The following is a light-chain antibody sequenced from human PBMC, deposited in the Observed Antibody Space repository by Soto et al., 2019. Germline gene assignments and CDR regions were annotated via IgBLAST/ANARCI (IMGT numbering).Light chain of an antibody. CDR2: GAS. V-gene: IGKV3-15*01. J-gene: IGKJ4*01. CDR1: QSVSSN. CDR3: QQYYNWPLT. Sequence: EIVMTQSPATLSVSPGERATLSCRASQSVSSNLAWYQQKPGQAPRLLIYGASTRATGIPARFSGSGSGTEFTIPITSLQSEDFSVYYCQQYYNWPLTFGGATKVEIK.